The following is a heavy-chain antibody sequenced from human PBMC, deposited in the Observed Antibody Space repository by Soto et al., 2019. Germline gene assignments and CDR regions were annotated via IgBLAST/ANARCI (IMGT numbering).Heavy chain of an antibody. CDR2: IYYSGST. J-gene: IGHJ4*02. D-gene: IGHD6-13*01. V-gene: IGHV4-39*02. Sequence: PSETLSLTCTVSGGSISSSSYYWGWIRQPPGKGLEWIGSIYYSGSTYYNPSLKSRVTISVDTSKNQFSLKLSSVTAADTAVYYCAREYGYSGSWCVSYYFDYWGQGTLVTVSS. CDR3: AREYGYSGSWCVSYYFDY. CDR1: GGSISSSSYY.